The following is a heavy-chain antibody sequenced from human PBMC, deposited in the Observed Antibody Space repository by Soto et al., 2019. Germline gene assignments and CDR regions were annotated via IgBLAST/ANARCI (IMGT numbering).Heavy chain of an antibody. D-gene: IGHD6-6*01. J-gene: IGHJ3*02. CDR3: ARDLADEYSSSPGAFDI. V-gene: IGHV3-21*01. CDR2: ISSSSSYI. Sequence: GGSLRLSCAASGFTFSSYSMNWVRQAPGKGLEWVSSISSSSSYIYYADSVKGRFTISRDNAKNSLYLQMNSLRAEDTAVYYCARDLADEYSSSPGAFDIWGQGTMVTVSS. CDR1: GFTFSSYS.